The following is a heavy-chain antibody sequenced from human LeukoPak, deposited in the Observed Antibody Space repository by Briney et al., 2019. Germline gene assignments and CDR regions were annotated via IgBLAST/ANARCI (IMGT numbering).Heavy chain of an antibody. V-gene: IGHV4-39*01. D-gene: IGHD3-9*01. CDR1: GGSISSSSYY. J-gene: IGHJ4*02. Sequence: PSETLSLTCTVSGGSISSSSYYWGWIRQPPGKGLEWIGSIYYSGSTYYNPSLKSRVTISVDTSKNQFSLKLSSVTAADTAVYYCARHAPEVGTYYDILTGYGGHYFDYWGQGTLVTVSS. CDR2: IYYSGST. CDR3: ARHAPEVGTYYDILTGYGGHYFDY.